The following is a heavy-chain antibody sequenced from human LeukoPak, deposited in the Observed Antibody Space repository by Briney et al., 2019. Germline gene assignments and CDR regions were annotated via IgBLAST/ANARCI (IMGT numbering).Heavy chain of an antibody. Sequence: SETLSLTCTVSGGSISSYYWSWIRQPPGKGLEWIGNIYYSGSTNYNPSLKCRVTISGDTSKNQFSLKLSSVTAVDTAVYYCARSPPSNGWAFDIWGQGTMVTVSS. CDR2: IYYSGST. J-gene: IGHJ3*02. D-gene: IGHD2-15*01. V-gene: IGHV4-59*01. CDR1: GGSISSYY. CDR3: ARSPPSNGWAFDI.